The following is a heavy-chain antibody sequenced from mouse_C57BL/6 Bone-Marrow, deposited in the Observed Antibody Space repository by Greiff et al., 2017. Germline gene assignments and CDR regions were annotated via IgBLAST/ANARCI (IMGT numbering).Heavy chain of an antibody. D-gene: IGHD1-1*01. V-gene: IGHV5-9*01. CDR2: ISGGGGNT. J-gene: IGHJ3*01. Sequence: DVHLVESGGGLVKPGGSLKLSCAASGFTFSSYTMSWVRQTPEKRLEWVATISGGGGNTYYPDSVKGRFTISRDNAKNTLYLQMSSLRSEDTALYYCAREYGSSFFAYWGQGTLVTVSA. CDR3: AREYGSSFFAY. CDR1: GFTFSSYT.